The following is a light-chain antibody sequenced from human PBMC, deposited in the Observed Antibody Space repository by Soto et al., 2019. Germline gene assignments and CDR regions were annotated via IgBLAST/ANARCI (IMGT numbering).Light chain of an antibody. CDR2: AAS. V-gene: IGKV1-39*01. CDR1: QSITTF. CDR3: QQSYITPWT. Sequence: DIQMAQSPSSLSASLGDRVTIACRASQSITTFLNWYQQKPGKAPNLLIYAASSLQSGVPSRFSGSGSGTDFTLTIRSLQPEDFATYHCQQSYITPWTFGQGTKVDIK. J-gene: IGKJ1*01.